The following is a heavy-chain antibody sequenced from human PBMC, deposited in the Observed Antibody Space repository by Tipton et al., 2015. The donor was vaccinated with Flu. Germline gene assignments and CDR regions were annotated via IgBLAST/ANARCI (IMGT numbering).Heavy chain of an antibody. D-gene: IGHD6-13*01. Sequence: LRLSCTVSGGSISSYYWSWIRQPPGKGLEWIGYIYYSGSTNYNPSLKSRVTISVDKSKNQFSLKLSSVTAADTAVYYCARDSAANYGMDVCGQGTTVTVSS. CDR2: IYYSGST. CDR1: GGSISSYY. J-gene: IGHJ6*02. CDR3: ARDSAANYGMDV. V-gene: IGHV4-59*08.